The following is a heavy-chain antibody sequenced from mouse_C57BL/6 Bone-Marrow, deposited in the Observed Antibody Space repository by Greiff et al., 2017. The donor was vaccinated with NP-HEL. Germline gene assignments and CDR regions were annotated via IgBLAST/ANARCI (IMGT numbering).Heavy chain of an antibody. CDR2: IDPYHSYT. V-gene: IGHV1-69*01. D-gene: IGHD1-1*01. CDR1: GYTFTSYW. CDR3: ARTGNTTVVRRGYYFDY. J-gene: IGHJ2*01. Sequence: QVQLQQPGAELAMPGASVKLSCKASGYTFTSYWMNWVKQRPGQGLAWIGEIDPYHSYTNYTQKFKGKSTLTVHKSSSTTYMQLSSLTSVDSAVEYCARTGNTTVVRRGYYFDYWGQGTTLTVSS.